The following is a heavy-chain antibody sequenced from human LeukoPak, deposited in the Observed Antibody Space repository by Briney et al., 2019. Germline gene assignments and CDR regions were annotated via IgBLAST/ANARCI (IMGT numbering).Heavy chain of an antibody. J-gene: IGHJ4*02. CDR2: IHYSGST. V-gene: IGHV4-39*01. CDR3: ARHPSGSSFDY. Sequence: SETLSLTCTVSGGSISSSSYYWGWIRQPPGKGLEWIGTIHYSGSTYYNPSLKSRVTISVDTSKNRFSLKLSSVTAADTAVYYCARHPSGSSFDYWGQGTLVTVSS. CDR1: GGSISSSSYY. D-gene: IGHD1-26*01.